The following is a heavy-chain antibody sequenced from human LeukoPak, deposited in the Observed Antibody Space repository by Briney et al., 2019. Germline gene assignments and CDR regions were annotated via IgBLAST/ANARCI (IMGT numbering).Heavy chain of an antibody. Sequence: SETLSLTCTVSGGSISSYYWSWIRQPPGKGLEWIGYTYYSGSTNYNPSLKSRVTISVDTSKNQFSLKLSSVTAADTAVYYCARTVADNYYYYGMDVWGQGTTATVSS. V-gene: IGHV4-59*01. J-gene: IGHJ6*02. CDR2: TYYSGST. CDR1: GGSISSYY. CDR3: ARTVADNYYYYGMDV. D-gene: IGHD6-19*01.